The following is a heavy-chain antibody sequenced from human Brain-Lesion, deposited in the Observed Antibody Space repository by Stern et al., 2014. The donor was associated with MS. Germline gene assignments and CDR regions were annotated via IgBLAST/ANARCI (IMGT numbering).Heavy chain of an antibody. D-gene: IGHD2-2*01. CDR3: ARGRVVPGFQYYATDV. J-gene: IGHJ6*02. CDR1: GGSISSGGYY. Sequence: VQLVESGPGLVKPSQTLSLSCTVSGGSISSGGYYWSWIRQPAGKGLEWIGRIFNSGSTSYNPSLKSRGTISIDTSKNPFSPRLNPMTAADTAVYYCARGRVVPGFQYYATDVWGQGTTVIVSS. V-gene: IGHV4-61*02. CDR2: IFNSGST.